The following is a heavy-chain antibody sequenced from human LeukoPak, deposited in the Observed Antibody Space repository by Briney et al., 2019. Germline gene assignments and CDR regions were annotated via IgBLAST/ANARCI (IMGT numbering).Heavy chain of an antibody. D-gene: IGHD3-10*01. CDR2: INPNSGGT. Sequence: ASVTVSCKASGYTFTGYYMHWVRQAPGQGLEWMGWINPNSGGTNYAQKFQGWVTMTRDTSISTAYMELSRLRSDDTAVYYCAREPPRVRGPTHYYGMDVWGQGTTVTVSS. J-gene: IGHJ6*02. CDR3: AREPPRVRGPTHYYGMDV. CDR1: GYTFTGYY. V-gene: IGHV1-2*04.